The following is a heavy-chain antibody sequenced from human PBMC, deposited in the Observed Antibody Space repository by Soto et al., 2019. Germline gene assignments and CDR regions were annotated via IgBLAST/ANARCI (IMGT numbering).Heavy chain of an antibody. D-gene: IGHD3-22*01. V-gene: IGHV4-30-4*01. CDR1: GGSISSGDYY. J-gene: IGHJ1*01. CDR3: ASYDSSGYYSEYFQH. Sequence: SETLSLTCTVSGGSISSGDYYWSWIRQPPGKGLEWIGYIYYSGSTYYNPSLKSRVTIPIDTSKNQFSLKLSSVTAADTAVYYCASYDSSGYYSEYFQHWGQGTLVTVSS. CDR2: IYYSGST.